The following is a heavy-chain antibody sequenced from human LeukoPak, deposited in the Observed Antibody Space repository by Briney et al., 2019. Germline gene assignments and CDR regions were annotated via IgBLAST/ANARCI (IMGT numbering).Heavy chain of an antibody. Sequence: PGGSLRLSCAASGFTFSSYALHWVRQAPGKGLEWVAVMSYDGSIKYYADSVKGRFTISRDNSKSTLYLQMNSLRVEDTAVYYCAREPLDSPLDYWGLGTLVTVSS. CDR1: GFTFSSYA. V-gene: IGHV3-30-3*01. CDR3: AREPLDSPLDY. CDR2: MSYDGSIK. D-gene: IGHD3-9*01. J-gene: IGHJ4*02.